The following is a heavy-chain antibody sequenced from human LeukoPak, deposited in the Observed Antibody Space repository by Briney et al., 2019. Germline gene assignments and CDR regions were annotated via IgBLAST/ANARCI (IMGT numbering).Heavy chain of an antibody. CDR2: IWYDGSNK. V-gene: IGHV3-33*01. J-gene: IGHJ6*02. Sequence: PGGPLRLSCAASGLTFSSYGMHGVRQAPGKGLEWVAVIWYDGSNKYYADSVKGRFTISRDNSKNTLYLQMNSLRAEDTAVYYCARHSHGSWYLGYYYYYGMDVWGQGTTVTVSS. D-gene: IGHD6-13*01. CDR3: ARHSHGSWYLGYYYYYGMDV. CDR1: GLTFSSYG.